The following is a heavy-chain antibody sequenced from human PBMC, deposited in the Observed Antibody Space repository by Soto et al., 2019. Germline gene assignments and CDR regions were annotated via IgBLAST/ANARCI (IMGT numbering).Heavy chain of an antibody. D-gene: IGHD3-22*01. CDR1: RFTFDDYA. V-gene: IGHV3-9*01. CDR3: VKDFGYYYDYAFDV. CDR2: ISLNSAII. Sequence: HPGGSRRLSCAASRFTFDDYALHWVRQAPGKGLEWVSGISLNSAIISYADSVKGRFSITXXXAXXXXXLXXDXXRPXETALYYCVKDFGYYYDYAFDVWGQGTMVT. J-gene: IGHJ3*01.